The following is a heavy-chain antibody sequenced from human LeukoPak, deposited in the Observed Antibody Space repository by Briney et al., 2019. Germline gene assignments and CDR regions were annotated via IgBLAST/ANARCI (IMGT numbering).Heavy chain of an antibody. D-gene: IGHD3-10*01. CDR2: IKQDGSDK. CDR1: GFSFSSHY. Sequence: GGSLRLSCAASGFSFSSHYMSWVRQAPGKGLEWVANIKQDGSDKYYVDSVKGRFTISRDNAKNSLYLQMNSLRAEDTAVYYCAKVIFPLWFGESGGDYWGQGTLVTVSS. J-gene: IGHJ4*02. CDR3: AKVIFPLWFGESGGDY. V-gene: IGHV3-7*02.